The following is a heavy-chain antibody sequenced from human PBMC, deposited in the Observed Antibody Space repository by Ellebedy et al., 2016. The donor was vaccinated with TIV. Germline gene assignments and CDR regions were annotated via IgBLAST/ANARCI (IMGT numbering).Heavy chain of an antibody. CDR1: GGSISSSNW. D-gene: IGHD1-14*01. CDR3: ARDLVPEPEPDWATYGLNV. Sequence: SETLSLTCAVSGGSISSSNWWSWVRQPPGKGLEWIGEIYHSGSTNYNPSLKSRVTISVDKSKNQFSLRLNSVTAADTAVYYCARDLVPEPEPDWATYGLNVWGQGTMVIVSS. CDR2: IYHSGST. V-gene: IGHV4-4*02. J-gene: IGHJ6*02.